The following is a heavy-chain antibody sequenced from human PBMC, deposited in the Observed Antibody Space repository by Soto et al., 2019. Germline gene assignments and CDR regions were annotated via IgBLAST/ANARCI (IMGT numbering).Heavy chain of an antibody. J-gene: IGHJ4*02. CDR2: IDLSDSYT. D-gene: IGHD6-13*01. Sequence: DVHLVQSGAEVKKPGESLRISCKGSGHALTSYWISWVRQMPGKGLEWMGRIDLSDSYTNYSESFQGHVTISGDRSTSTAYLQWDSLTASDTAMYFCARLIGSSWYYFDYWGQGTQLTVSS. CDR3: ARLIGSSWYYFDY. CDR1: GHALTSYW. V-gene: IGHV5-10-1*03.